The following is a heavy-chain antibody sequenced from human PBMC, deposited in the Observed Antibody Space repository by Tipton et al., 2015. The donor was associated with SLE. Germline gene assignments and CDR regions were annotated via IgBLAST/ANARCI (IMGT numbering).Heavy chain of an antibody. CDR1: GFAFSSYG. CDR2: IKQDGSEK. D-gene: IGHD2-2*01. V-gene: IGHV3-7*01. Sequence: SLRLSCAASGFAFSSYGMHWVRQAPGKGLEWVANIKQDGSEKYYVDSVKGRFTISRDNAKNSLYLQMNSLRAEDTAVYYCAKGGVGYCSSTSCSTGYYYGMDVWGQGTTVTVSS. J-gene: IGHJ6*02. CDR3: AKGGVGYCSSTSCSTGYYYGMDV.